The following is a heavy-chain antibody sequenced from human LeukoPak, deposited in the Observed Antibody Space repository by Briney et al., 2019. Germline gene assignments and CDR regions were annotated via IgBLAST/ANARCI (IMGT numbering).Heavy chain of an antibody. CDR3: ARVPMILHHYFDY. J-gene: IGHJ4*02. CDR1: GGSVSSGSYY. V-gene: IGHV4-61*01. Sequence: SETLSLTCTVSGGSVSSGSYYWSWIRQPPGTGLEWIGYIYYSGSTNYNPSLKSRVTISVDTSKNQFSLKLSSVTAADTAVYYCARVPMILHHYFDYWGQGTLVTVSS. D-gene: IGHD3-22*01. CDR2: IYYSGST.